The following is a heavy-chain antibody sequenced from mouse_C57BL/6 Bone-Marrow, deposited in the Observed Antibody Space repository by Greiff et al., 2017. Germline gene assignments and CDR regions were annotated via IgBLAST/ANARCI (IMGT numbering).Heavy chain of an antibody. D-gene: IGHD2-1*01. CDR1: GYAFSSSW. V-gene: IGHV1-82*01. Sequence: QVQLQQSGPELVKPGASVKISCKASGYAFSSSWMHWVKQRPGKGLEWIGRIYPGDGDTNYNGKFKGKATLTADKSSSTAYMQLSSLTSEDSAVYFCARVYYGGDYWGQGTSVTVSS. J-gene: IGHJ4*01. CDR3: ARVYYGGDY. CDR2: IYPGDGDT.